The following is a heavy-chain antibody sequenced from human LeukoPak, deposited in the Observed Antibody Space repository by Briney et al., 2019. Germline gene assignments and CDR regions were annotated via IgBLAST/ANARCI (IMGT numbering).Heavy chain of an antibody. J-gene: IGHJ4*02. CDR2: IKSDGSAT. CDR1: GFSFSTHW. V-gene: IGHV3-74*01. CDR3: GSLTVVARDH. D-gene: IGHD3-22*01. Sequence: QPGRSLRLSCAASGFSFSTHWMHWVRQAPGKGLVYVAQIKSDGSATAYADSVKGRFTISRDNAKNTLYLEMSSLRAEDTAVYYCGSLTVVARDHWGQGTLVTVSS.